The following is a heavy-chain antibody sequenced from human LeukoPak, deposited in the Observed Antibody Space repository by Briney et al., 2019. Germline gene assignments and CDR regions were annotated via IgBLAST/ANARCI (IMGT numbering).Heavy chain of an antibody. CDR3: TRGRGSYEWVDS. CDR2: IRGKTYGGTT. CDR1: GFTFGDYA. J-gene: IGHJ4*02. V-gene: IGHV3-49*04. Sequence: GGSLRLSSIAYGFTFGDYAMSRDRQTPGKGLEWVGFIRGKTYGGTTEYAASVKGRFAISRDDSKSIAYLQMNSLKTEDTGVYYCTRGRGSYEWVDSWGQGTLVTVSS. D-gene: IGHD1-26*01.